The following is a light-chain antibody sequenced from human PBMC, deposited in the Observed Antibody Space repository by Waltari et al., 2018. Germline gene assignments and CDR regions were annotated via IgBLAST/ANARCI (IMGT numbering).Light chain of an antibody. J-gene: IGLJ2*01. CDR3: CSYAGSYTHVI. CDR1: SSDVGGYNY. V-gene: IGLV2-11*01. Sequence: QSALTQPRSVSGSPGQSVTISCTGTSSDVGGYNYVFWYQQHPGKAPKLMIYDVTKRPSGVPALFSGSKSGNTASLTISGLQAEDEADYYCCSYAGSYTHVIFGGGTQLTVL. CDR2: DVT.